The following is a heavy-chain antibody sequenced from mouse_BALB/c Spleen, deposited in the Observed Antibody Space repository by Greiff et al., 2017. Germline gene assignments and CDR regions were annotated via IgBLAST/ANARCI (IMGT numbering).Heavy chain of an antibody. Sequence: DVKLVESGGGLVQPGGSRKLSCAASGFTFSSFGMHWVRQAPEKGLEWVAYISSGSSTIYYADTVKGRFTISRDNPKNTLFLQMTSLRSEDTAMYYCARSLLRLPHYAMDYWGQGTSVTVSS. CDR1: GFTFSSFG. J-gene: IGHJ4*01. V-gene: IGHV5-17*02. CDR2: ISSGSSTI. CDR3: ARSLLRLPHYAMDY. D-gene: IGHD1-2*01.